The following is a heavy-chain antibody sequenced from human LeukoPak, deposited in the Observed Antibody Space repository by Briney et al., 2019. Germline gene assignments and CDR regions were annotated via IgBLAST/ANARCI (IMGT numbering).Heavy chain of an antibody. CDR3: AREGMRNWFDP. J-gene: IGHJ5*02. CDR1: GYTFTSYG. V-gene: IGHV1-18*01. Sequence: ASVKVSCKASGYTFTSYGISWVRQAPGQGLEWMGWISAYNGNTNYAQKFQGRVTMTRDTSISTAYMELSRLRSDDTAVYYCAREGMRNWFDPWGQGTLVTVSS. CDR2: ISAYNGNT.